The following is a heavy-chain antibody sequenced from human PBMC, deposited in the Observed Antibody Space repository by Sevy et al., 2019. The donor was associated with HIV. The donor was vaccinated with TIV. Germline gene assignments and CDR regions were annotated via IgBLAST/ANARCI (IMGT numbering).Heavy chain of an antibody. CDR2: LSFGCGKI. CDR1: GFAFYDYS. D-gene: IGHD2-8*01. V-gene: IGHV3-23*01. J-gene: IGHJ4*02. CDR3: AREGCTRPHDY. Sequence: GGYLSLSCAASGFAFYDYSMSWIRQAPGKGLEWVATLSFGCGKINYADSVKGRFTISRDNSKNSFYLQMDNLRVEDTALYYCAREGCTRPHDYWGQGTRVTVSS.